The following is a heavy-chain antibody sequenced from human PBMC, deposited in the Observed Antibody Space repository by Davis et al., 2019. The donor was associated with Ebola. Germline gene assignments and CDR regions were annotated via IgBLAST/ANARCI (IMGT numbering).Heavy chain of an antibody. V-gene: IGHV1-18*01. CDR2: ISAYNGNT. D-gene: IGHD3-22*01. J-gene: IGHJ4*02. CDR3: ARGDSYYDPSGYYAGPEAPDH. Sequence: AASVKVSCKASGYTFTNYGFYWVRQAPGQGLEWMGWISAYNGNTNYAQNFQDRVTMTTDTSTSTAYMELRSLRSEDTAVYYCARGDSYYDPSGYYAGPEAPDHWGQGTLVSVSS. CDR1: GYTFTNYG.